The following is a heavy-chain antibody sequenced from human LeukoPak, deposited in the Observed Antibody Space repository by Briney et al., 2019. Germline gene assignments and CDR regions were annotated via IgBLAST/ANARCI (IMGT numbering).Heavy chain of an antibody. J-gene: IGHJ4*02. Sequence: SETLSLTCTVSGFSISSGYYWGWIRQPPGKGLEWIGSIYHSGSTYYNPSLKSRVTISVDTSKNQFSLKLSSVTAADTAVYYCARHRSNYDSSGPSDYWGQGTLVTVSS. D-gene: IGHD3-22*01. V-gene: IGHV4-38-2*02. CDR1: GFSISSGYY. CDR3: ARHRSNYDSSGPSDY. CDR2: IYHSGST.